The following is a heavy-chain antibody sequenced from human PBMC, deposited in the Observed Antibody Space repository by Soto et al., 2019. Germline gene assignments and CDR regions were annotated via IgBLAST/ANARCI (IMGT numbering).Heavy chain of an antibody. D-gene: IGHD3-10*01. CDR2: ISAYNGNT. CDR1: GYTFTSYG. Sequence: ASVKVSFKASGYTFTSYGISWVRQAPGQGLEWMGWISAYNGNTNYAQKLQGRVTMTTDTSTSTAYMELRSLRSDDTAVYYCARDAYGTSYYYYGMYVWGQGTTVTVS. CDR3: ARDAYGTSYYYYGMYV. V-gene: IGHV1-18*01. J-gene: IGHJ6*02.